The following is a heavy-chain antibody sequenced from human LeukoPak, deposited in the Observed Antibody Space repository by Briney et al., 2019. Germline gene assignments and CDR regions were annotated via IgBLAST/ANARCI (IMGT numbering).Heavy chain of an antibody. V-gene: IGHV4-59*08. J-gene: IGHJ4*02. Sequence: EASETLSLTCTVSGGSISSYYWSWIRQPPGKGLEWIGYIYYSGSTNYNPSLKSRVTISVDTSKNQFSLKLSSVTAADTAVYYCARRGGYDYPTYFDYWGQGTLVTVSS. CDR3: ARRGGYDYPTYFDY. CDR2: IYYSGST. CDR1: GGSISSYY. D-gene: IGHD5-12*01.